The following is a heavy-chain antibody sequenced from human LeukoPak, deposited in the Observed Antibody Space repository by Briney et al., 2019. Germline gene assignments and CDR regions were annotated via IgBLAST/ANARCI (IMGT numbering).Heavy chain of an antibody. CDR1: GYTFTSYD. Sequence: GASVKVSCKASGYTFTSYDINWVRQATGQGLEWMGWMNPNSGNTGYAQKFQGRVTMTRNTSISTAYMELSSLRSEDTAVYYCAKSQSQFVVVVAAIIPEYWGQGTLVTVSS. V-gene: IGHV1-8*01. CDR2: MNPNSGNT. CDR3: AKSQSQFVVVVAAIIPEY. D-gene: IGHD2-15*01. J-gene: IGHJ4*02.